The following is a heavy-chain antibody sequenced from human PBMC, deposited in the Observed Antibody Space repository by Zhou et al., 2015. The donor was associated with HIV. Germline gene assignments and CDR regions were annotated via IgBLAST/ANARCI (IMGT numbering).Heavy chain of an antibody. V-gene: IGHV1-69*06. Sequence: QVQLVQSGAEVKKPGSSVRVSCQASGGSFSNYAFSWVRQAPGQGLEWMGGIIPMFNRANYPHKFQGRVTITADRSTSTAYMELRSLRSEDTAMYYCARDRGSIAVAGLDLPGNAYDNWGQGTMVTVSS. J-gene: IGHJ3*02. CDR1: GGSFSNYA. CDR2: IIPMFNRA. D-gene: IGHD6-19*01. CDR3: ARDRGSIAVAGLDLPGNAYDN.